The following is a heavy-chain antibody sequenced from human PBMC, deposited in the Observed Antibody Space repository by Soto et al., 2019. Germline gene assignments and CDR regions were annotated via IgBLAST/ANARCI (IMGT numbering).Heavy chain of an antibody. Sequence: EVQLLESGGGLVQPGGALRLSCAASGFTFSSYAMSWVRQAPGKGLEWVSAISGSGGSTYYADSVKGRFTISRDNSKNTLYLQMNSLTAEDTAVYYCAKDNSRIAVAGSEGNWGQGTLVTVSS. CDR3: AKDNSRIAVAGSEGN. CDR1: GFTFSSYA. D-gene: IGHD6-19*01. V-gene: IGHV3-23*01. J-gene: IGHJ4*02. CDR2: ISGSGGST.